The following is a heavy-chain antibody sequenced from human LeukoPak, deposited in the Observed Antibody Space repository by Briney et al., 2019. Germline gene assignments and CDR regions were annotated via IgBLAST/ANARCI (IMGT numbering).Heavy chain of an antibody. J-gene: IGHJ5*02. V-gene: IGHV5-51*01. CDR3: ARAYSSSTTWFDP. D-gene: IGHD6-6*01. CDR1: GYLFTTYW. Sequence: GGSLQISCMGSGYLFTTYWIGWVRRMPVKGLEWMGIIYPGDSDTRYSPSFQGQVSISADKSISTAYLQWSSLKTSDTAMYYCARAYSSSTTWFDPWGQGTLVTVSS. CDR2: IYPGDSDT.